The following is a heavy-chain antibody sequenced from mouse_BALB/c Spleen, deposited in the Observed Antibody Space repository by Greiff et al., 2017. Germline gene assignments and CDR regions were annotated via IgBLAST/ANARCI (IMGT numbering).Heavy chain of an antibody. J-gene: IGHJ3*01. CDR2: INPSNGGT. CDR1: GYTFTSYY. D-gene: IGHD3-1*01. Sequence: QVQLQQSGAELVKPGASVKLSCKASGYTFTSYYMYWVKQRPGQGLEWIGEINPSNGGTNFNEKFKSKATLTVDKSSSTTYMQLSSLTSEDSAVYYCTRWGLRFADWGQGTLVTVSA. CDR3: TRWGLRFAD. V-gene: IGHV1S81*02.